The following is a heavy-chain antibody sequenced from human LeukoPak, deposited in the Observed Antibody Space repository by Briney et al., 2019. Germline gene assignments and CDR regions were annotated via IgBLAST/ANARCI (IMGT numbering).Heavy chain of an antibody. J-gene: IGHJ4*02. CDR3: AAVGADIPVDF. Sequence: SVKVSCKASGFTVTTSAVQWVRQARGQRPEWIGWVVVGSGDTNFAQKFKERVAITCDMSTTTVYLDLSSLTSEDTAVYYCAAVGADIPVDFWGQGTLVTLSS. CDR2: VVVGSGDT. CDR1: GFTVTTSA. V-gene: IGHV1-58*01. D-gene: IGHD2-2*02.